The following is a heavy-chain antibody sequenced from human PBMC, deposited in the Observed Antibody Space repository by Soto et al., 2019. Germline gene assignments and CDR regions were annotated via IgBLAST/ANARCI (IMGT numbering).Heavy chain of an antibody. V-gene: IGHV4-30-2*05. J-gene: IGHJ5*02. CDR1: DGSITSGAYS. Sequence: PSETLSLTCAVSDGSITSGAYSWSWIRQPPGKVLEWLGYISQSGATYYTPSLKSRLTMSIDTSKNEFSLRLNSVTAADTAVYYCAGQTFTIAAASYGRSNWFDPWGPGTLVTVSS. D-gene: IGHD6-25*01. CDR3: AGQTFTIAAASYGRSNWFDP. CDR2: ISQSGAT.